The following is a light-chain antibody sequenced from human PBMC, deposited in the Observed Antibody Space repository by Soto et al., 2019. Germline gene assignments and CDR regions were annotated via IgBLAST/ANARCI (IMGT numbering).Light chain of an antibody. V-gene: IGKV3-20*01. J-gene: IGKJ4*01. CDR3: QQYGSSPLT. CDR1: QSFSSSY. Sequence: EIVLTQSPGTLSLSPGERATLSCRASQSFSSSYLAWYQQKPGQAPRLLIYGASSRATGIPDRFSGSGSGTDFTLTIRRLEPEDFAVYYCQQYGSSPLTFGGGTKVDI. CDR2: GAS.